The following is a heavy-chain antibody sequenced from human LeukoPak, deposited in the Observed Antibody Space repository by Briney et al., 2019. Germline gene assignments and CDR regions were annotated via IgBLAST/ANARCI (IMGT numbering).Heavy chain of an antibody. CDR1: GYTFTGYY. CDR3: ARPLGYCSSTSCPGGFDP. Sequence: ASVKVSCKASGYTFTGYYMHWVRQAPGQGLEWMGWINPNSGGTNYAQKFQGRVTMTRDTSISTAYMELSRLRSDDTAVYCCARPLGYCSSTSCPGGFDPWGQGTLVTVSS. D-gene: IGHD2-2*01. V-gene: IGHV1-2*02. J-gene: IGHJ5*02. CDR2: INPNSGGT.